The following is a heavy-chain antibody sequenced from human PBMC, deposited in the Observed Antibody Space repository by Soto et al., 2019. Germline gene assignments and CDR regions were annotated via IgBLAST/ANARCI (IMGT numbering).Heavy chain of an antibody. CDR3: ARDLIDILTGENWFDP. D-gene: IGHD3-9*01. CDR1: GGSISIGDYY. V-gene: IGHV4-30-4*01. J-gene: IGHJ5*02. CDR2: IYYSGST. Sequence: SETLSLTCTVSGGSISIGDYYWSCIRQPPGKGLEWIGYIYYSGSTYYNPSLKSRVTISVDTSKNQFSLKLSSVTAADTAVYYCARDLIDILTGENWFDPWGQGTLVTVSS.